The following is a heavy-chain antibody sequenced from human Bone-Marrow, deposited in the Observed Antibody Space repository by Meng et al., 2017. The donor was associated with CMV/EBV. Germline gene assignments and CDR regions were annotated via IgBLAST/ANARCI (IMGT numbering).Heavy chain of an antibody. CDR2: ISWNSGSI. V-gene: IGHV3-9*01. Sequence: SLKISCAASGFTFDDYAMHWVRQAPGKGLEWVSGISWNSGSIGYADSVKGRFTISRDNSKNTLYLQMNSLRAEDTAVYYCAKSLPPIQLRPRGAFDIWGQGTMVTVSS. CDR3: AKSLPPIQLRPRGAFDI. CDR1: GFTFDDYA. D-gene: IGHD2-2*02. J-gene: IGHJ3*02.